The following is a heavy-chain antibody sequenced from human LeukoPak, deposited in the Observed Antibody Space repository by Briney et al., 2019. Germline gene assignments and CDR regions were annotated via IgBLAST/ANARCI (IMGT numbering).Heavy chain of an antibody. CDR1: GFTFSSYT. V-gene: IGHV3-15*01. D-gene: IGHD3-10*01. CDR2: IKTKTEGGTT. Sequence: GGSLRLSCAASGFTFSSYTMNWVRQAPGKGLEWVGRIKTKTEGGTTDYAAPVKGRFSISRDDSKNTVYLQMNSLKTEDTAVYYCASYGSGSHDYWGQGSLVTVSS. CDR3: ASYGSGSHDY. J-gene: IGHJ4*02.